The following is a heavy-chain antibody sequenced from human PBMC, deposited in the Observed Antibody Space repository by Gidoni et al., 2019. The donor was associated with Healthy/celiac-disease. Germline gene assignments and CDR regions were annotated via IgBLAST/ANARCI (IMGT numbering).Heavy chain of an antibody. V-gene: IGHV3-9*01. J-gene: IGHJ6*03. CDR1: GFTFDDYD. D-gene: IGHD2-2*02. CDR3: AKGTRDCSSTSCYTEGYYYYYYMDV. CDR2: ISWNSGSI. Sequence: EVQLVESGGGLVQPGRSLRLSCAASGFTFDDYDMHWVRQAPGKGLEWVSGISWNSGSIGYADSVKGRFTISRDNAKNSLYLQMNSLRAEDTALYYCAKGTRDCSSTSCYTEGYYYYYYMDVWGKGTTVTVSS.